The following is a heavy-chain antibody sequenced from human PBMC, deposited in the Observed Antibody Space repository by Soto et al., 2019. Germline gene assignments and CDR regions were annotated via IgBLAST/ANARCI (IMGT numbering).Heavy chain of an antibody. J-gene: IGHJ5*02. CDR1: GGSFSGYY. Sequence: QVQLQQWGAGLLKHSETLSLTCAVYGGSFSGYYWSWIRQPPGKGLEWIGEINHSGSTNYNPSLKSRVTISVDTSKNQFSLKLSSVTAADTAVYYCARMGPSSSWYTALNWFDPWGQGTLVTVSS. D-gene: IGHD6-13*01. CDR2: INHSGST. V-gene: IGHV4-34*01. CDR3: ARMGPSSSWYTALNWFDP.